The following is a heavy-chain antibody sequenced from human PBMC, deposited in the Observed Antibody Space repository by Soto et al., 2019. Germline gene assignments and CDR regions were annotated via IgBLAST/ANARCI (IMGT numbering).Heavy chain of an antibody. J-gene: IGHJ6*02. Sequence: GASVKVSCKASGGTFSSYAISWVRQAPGQGLEWMGWISAYNGNTNYAQKLQGRVTMTTDTSTSTAYMELRSLRSDDTAVYYCARDQPYSSSWTGAYYYYYGMDVWGQGTTVTVSS. CDR1: GGTFSSYA. V-gene: IGHV1-18*01. D-gene: IGHD6-13*01. CDR2: ISAYNGNT. CDR3: ARDQPYSSSWTGAYYYYYGMDV.